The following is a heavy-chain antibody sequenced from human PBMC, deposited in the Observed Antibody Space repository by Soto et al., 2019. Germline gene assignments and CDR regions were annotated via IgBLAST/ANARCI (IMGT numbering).Heavy chain of an antibody. CDR1: GFNFSSYA. D-gene: IGHD5-18*01. J-gene: IGHJ4*02. CDR2: ISYDGSNK. CDR3: ARKIQLGDY. V-gene: IGHV3-30-3*01. Sequence: ESGGGVVQPGRTLRLSCAASGFNFSSYAMHWVRQAPGKGLEWVAVISYDGSNKYYADSVKGRFTISRDNSKNTLYLQMNSLRAEDTAVYYCARKIQLGDYWGQGTLVTVSS.